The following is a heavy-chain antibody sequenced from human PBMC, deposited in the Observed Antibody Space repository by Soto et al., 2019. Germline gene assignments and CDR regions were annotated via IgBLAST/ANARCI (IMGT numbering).Heavy chain of an antibody. CDR2: IIPIFSTA. J-gene: IGHJ4*02. D-gene: IGHD1-26*01. V-gene: IGHV1-69*13. CDR3: ATFIVGAYDY. Sequence: GASVKVSCKASGGTFSSYAISWVRQAPGQGLEWMGGIIPIFSTANYAQKFQGRVTITADESTSTAYMELSSLRSEDTAVYYCATFIVGAYDYWGQGTLVTVSS. CDR1: GGTFSSYA.